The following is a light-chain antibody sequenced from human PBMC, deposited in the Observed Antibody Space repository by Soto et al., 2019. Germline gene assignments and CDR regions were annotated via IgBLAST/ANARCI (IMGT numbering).Light chain of an antibody. J-gene: IGLJ2*01. CDR3: QTWGTGIHVV. CDR1: SGHSSYA. V-gene: IGLV4-69*01. Sequence: QTVVTQSPSASASLGASVKLTCTLSSGHSSYAIAWHQQQPEQGPRFLMKLNSDGSHNKGDGIPDRFSGSRSGAERYLTISSLQSEDEADYYCQTWGTGIHVVFGGGTKLTVL. CDR2: LNSDGSH.